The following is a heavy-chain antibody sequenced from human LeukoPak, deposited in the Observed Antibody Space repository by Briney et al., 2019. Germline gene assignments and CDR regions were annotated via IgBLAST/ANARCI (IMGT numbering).Heavy chain of an antibody. CDR2: ISSSSSYI. J-gene: IGHJ4*02. V-gene: IGHV3-21*01. D-gene: IGHD3-10*01. CDR1: GFTFSDYY. CDR3: ARGGSGSYYHLFDY. Sequence: GGSLRLSCAASGFTFSDYYMNWVRQAPGKGLEWVSSISSSSSYIYYADSVKGRFTISRDNAKNSLYLQMNSLRAEDTAVYYCARGGSGSYYHLFDYWGQGTLVTVSS.